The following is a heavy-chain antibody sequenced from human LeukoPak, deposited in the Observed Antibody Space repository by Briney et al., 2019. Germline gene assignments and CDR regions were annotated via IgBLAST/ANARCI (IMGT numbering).Heavy chain of an antibody. CDR1: GYTFTGHY. CDR2: INPNTGGI. V-gene: IGHV1-2*02. Sequence: ASVKVSCKASGYTFTGHYIHWVRQAPGQGFEWMGWINPNTGGIDYAQKFQDRIAVSTYTSISTTYMELSSLRSDDTALYYCARDLATIDGIAWYCFENWGQGTLVTVS. J-gene: IGHJ4*02. D-gene: IGHD5-12*01. CDR3: ARDLATIDGIAWYCFEN.